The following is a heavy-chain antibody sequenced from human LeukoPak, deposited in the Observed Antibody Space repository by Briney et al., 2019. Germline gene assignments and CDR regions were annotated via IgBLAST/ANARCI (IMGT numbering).Heavy chain of an antibody. D-gene: IGHD6-6*01. CDR3: ATAGGTAARRPQIQDAFDI. V-gene: IGHV1-24*01. CDR2: FDPEDGET. J-gene: IGHJ3*02. CDR1: GYTLTELS. Sequence: ASVNVSCKFCGYTLTELSMHWVRQAPGKGLEWMGGFDPEDGETIYAQKFQGGVTMTEDTSTDTAYMELSGLRSEDTAVYYCATAGGTAARRPQIQDAFDIWGQGTMVTVSS.